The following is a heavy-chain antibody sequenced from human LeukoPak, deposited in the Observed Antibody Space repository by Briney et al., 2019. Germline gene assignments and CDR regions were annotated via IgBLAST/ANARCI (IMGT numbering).Heavy chain of an antibody. D-gene: IGHD3-10*01. CDR1: GGSFGGYY. V-gene: IGHV4-34*01. J-gene: IGHJ4*02. Sequence: SETLSLTCAVYGGSFGGYYWSWIRQPPGKGLEWIGEINHSGSTNYNPSLKSRVTISVETSKNQSSLKLSSVTAADTPVYYCARGVRGDRTYYNYYFDYWGQGTLVTVSS. CDR3: ARGVRGDRTYYNYYFDY. CDR2: INHSGST.